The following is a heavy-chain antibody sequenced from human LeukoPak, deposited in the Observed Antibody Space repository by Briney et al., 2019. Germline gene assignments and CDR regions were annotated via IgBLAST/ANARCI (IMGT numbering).Heavy chain of an antibody. J-gene: IGHJ4*02. CDR3: AYTERGYSGYGIDY. D-gene: IGHD5-12*01. CDR1: GGTFSSYA. CDR2: IIPIFGTA. Sequence: SVKVSCKASGGTFSSYAISWVRQAPGQGLEWMGGIIPIFGTANYAQKFQGRVTITTDESTSAAYMELSSLRSEDTAVYYCAYTERGYSGYGIDYWGQGTLVTVSS. V-gene: IGHV1-69*05.